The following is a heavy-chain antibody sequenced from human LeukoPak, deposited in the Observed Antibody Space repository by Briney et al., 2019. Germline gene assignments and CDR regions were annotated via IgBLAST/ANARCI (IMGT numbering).Heavy chain of an antibody. D-gene: IGHD2-15*01. Sequence: PGGSLRLSCAASGFTFSSYEMNWVRQAPGKGLEWVSYISSSGSTIYYADSVKGRFTIPRDNAKNSLYLQMNSLRAEDTAVYYCARDGPSRYCSGGSCAVDYWGQGTLATVSS. CDR1: GFTFSSYE. CDR3: ARDGPSRYCSGGSCAVDY. J-gene: IGHJ4*02. V-gene: IGHV3-48*03. CDR2: ISSSGSTI.